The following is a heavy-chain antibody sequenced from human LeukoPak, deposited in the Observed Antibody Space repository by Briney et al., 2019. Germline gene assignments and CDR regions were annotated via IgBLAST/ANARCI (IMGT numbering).Heavy chain of an antibody. J-gene: IGHJ4*02. CDR2: IYSFGST. CDR1: GGSISSYY. CDR3: ARDSVGAIFDY. Sequence: SETLSLTCTVSGGSISSYYWNWIRQPAGKGLEWIGRIYSFGSTYYNPSLRSRVTMSVDASKNQFSLSLTSVTAADTAVYYCARDSVGAIFDYWAEGTLVTDSS. V-gene: IGHV4-4*07. D-gene: IGHD1-26*01.